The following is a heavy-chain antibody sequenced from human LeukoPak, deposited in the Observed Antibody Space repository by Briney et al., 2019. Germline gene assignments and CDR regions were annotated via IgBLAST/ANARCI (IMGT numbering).Heavy chain of an antibody. CDR3: ARARYSSSWYQIIDY. Sequence: GGSLRLSCAASGFTFSSYSMNWVRQAPGKGLEWVSDISSSSSIISYADSVKGRFTISRDNAKNSLYLQMNSLRAEDTAVYYCARARYSSSWYQIIDYWGQGTLVTVSS. D-gene: IGHD6-13*01. CDR2: ISSSSSII. CDR1: GFTFSSYS. J-gene: IGHJ4*02. V-gene: IGHV3-48*01.